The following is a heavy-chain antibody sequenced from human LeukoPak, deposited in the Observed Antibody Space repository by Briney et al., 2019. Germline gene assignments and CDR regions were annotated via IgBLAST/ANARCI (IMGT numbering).Heavy chain of an antibody. CDR1: GGSISSSNYY. CDR2: IHYSETT. J-gene: IGHJ4*02. CDR3: ARGPTYQPIDF. D-gene: IGHD2-2*01. V-gene: IGHV4-39*02. Sequence: ASETLSLTCTVSGGSISSSNYYWGWIRQPPGKGLEWIASIHYSETTYYNPSLKSRVTISVDTSKNPFSLKLSSVTAADTAVYYCARGPTYQPIDFWGQGTLVTVSS.